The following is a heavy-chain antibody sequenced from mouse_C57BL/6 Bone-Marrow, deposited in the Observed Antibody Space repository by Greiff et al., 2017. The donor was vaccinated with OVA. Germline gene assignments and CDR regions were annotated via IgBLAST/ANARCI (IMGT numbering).Heavy chain of an antibody. V-gene: IGHV1-69*01. CDR2: IDPSDSYT. J-gene: IGHJ3*01. CDR3: ARAAYDYSWLAY. D-gene: IGHD2-4*01. CDR1: GYTFTSYW. Sequence: QVQLQQPGAELVMPGASVKLSCKASGYTFTSYWMHWVKQRPGQGLEWIGEIDPSDSYTNYNQKFKGKSTLTVDKSSSTAYMQLSSLTSEDSAVYYCARAAYDYSWLAYWGQGTLVTVSA.